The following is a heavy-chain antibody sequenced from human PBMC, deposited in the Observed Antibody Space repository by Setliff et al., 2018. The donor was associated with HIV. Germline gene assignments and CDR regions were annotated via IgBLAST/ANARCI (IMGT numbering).Heavy chain of an antibody. V-gene: IGHV1-18*01. Sequence: ASVKVSCKASGYTFTTYAINWVRQAPGQGLEDMGWISTYNGHTNYAKKFKGRVTMTTDTSTSIAYMELKSLRSEDTAVYYCARDHHSGRGSNFPWYSDLWGRGTLVTVSS. CDR2: ISTYNGHT. J-gene: IGHJ2*01. CDR1: GYTFTTYA. CDR3: ARDHHSGRGSNFPWYSDL. D-gene: IGHD1-26*01.